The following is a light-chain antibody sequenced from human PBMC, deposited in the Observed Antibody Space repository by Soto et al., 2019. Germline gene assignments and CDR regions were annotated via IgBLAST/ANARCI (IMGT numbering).Light chain of an antibody. CDR2: DVS. V-gene: IGKV3-11*01. Sequence: EVVLTQSPATLSLSPGERVTLSCTASQSISYSLAWYQQRPGQAPRLLIYDVSNRAAGVPARFSGSASGTDITINISNLEPEDFAVNYYQQHNNSPSTFGQGTRLEIK. J-gene: IGKJ5*01. CDR1: QSISYS. CDR3: QQHNNSPST.